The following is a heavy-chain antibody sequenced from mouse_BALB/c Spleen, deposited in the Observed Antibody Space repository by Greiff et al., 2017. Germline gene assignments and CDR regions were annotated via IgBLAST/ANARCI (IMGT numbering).Heavy chain of an antibody. V-gene: IGHV5-6-4*01. J-gene: IGHJ3*01. D-gene: IGHD2-12*01. CDR2: ISSGGSYT. CDR1: GFTFSSYT. Sequence: EVQRVESGGGLVKPGGSLKLSCAASGFTFSSYTMSWVRQTPEKRLEWVATISSGGSYTYYPDSVKGRFTISRDNAKNTLYLQMSSLKSEDTAMYYCTRDDDGTYWGQGTLVTVSA. CDR3: TRDDDGTY.